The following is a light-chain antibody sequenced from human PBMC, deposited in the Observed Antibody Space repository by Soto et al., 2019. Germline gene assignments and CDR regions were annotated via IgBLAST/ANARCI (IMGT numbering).Light chain of an antibody. V-gene: IGLV2-8*01. CDR3: SSYPGSNIVV. CDR2: DVS. Sequence: QSALTQPPSASGSPGQSVTISCTGSSSDVGGYNYVSWYQQHPGKAPKLMIYDVSKRPSGVPDRFSGSKSGNTASLTVSGLQAEDEADYYCSSYPGSNIVVFGGGTKLTVL. CDR1: SSDVGGYNY. J-gene: IGLJ2*01.